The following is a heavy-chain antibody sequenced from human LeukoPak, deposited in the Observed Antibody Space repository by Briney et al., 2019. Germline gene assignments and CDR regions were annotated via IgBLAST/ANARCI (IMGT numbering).Heavy chain of an antibody. Sequence: GGSLRLSCAASGFTVSGNYMSWVRQAPGKGLEWVSVIYSGGSTYYADSVKGRFTISRDNSKNTLYLQMNSLRAEDTAVYYCARDLSGSPGEYWGQGTLVTVSS. CDR3: ARDLSGSPGEY. CDR2: IYSGGST. CDR1: GFTVSGNY. D-gene: IGHD1-26*01. J-gene: IGHJ4*02. V-gene: IGHV3-66*01.